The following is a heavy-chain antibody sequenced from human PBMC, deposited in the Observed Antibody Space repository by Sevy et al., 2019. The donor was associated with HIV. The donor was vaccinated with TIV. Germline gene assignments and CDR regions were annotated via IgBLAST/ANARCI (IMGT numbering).Heavy chain of an antibody. CDR1: GYTFTSYG. CDR2: ISAYNGNT. D-gene: IGHD2-15*01. J-gene: IGHJ5*02. CDR3: ARAAYCSGGSCYPFGFDP. Sequence: ASVKVSSKASGYTFTSYGISWVRQAPGQGLEWMGWISAYNGNTNYAQKLQGRVTMTTDTSTSTAYMELRSLRSDDTAVYYCARAAYCSGGSCYPFGFDPWGQGTLVTVSS. V-gene: IGHV1-18*01.